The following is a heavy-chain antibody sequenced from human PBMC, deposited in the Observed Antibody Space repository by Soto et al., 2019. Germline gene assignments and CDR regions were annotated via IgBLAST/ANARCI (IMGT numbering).Heavy chain of an antibody. CDR3: ARESLAVAGH. J-gene: IGHJ4*02. Sequence: EVQLVESGGGLVKPGGSLRLSCAASGFTFSSYSMNWVRQAPGKGLEWVSSISSSSSYISYADSVKGRFTISRDNAKNSLYLQRNGLRAEDTAVYYCARESLAVAGHWGQGTLVTVSS. V-gene: IGHV3-21*01. D-gene: IGHD6-19*01. CDR1: GFTFSSYS. CDR2: ISSSSSYI.